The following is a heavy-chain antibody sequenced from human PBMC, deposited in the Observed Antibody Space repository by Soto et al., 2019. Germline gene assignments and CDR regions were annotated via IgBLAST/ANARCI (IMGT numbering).Heavy chain of an antibody. J-gene: IGHJ4*02. CDR3: ARQIYDSDSGPNFQYYFDS. Sequence: PGETLKISCQGSGYDFGAYWIGWVRQMPGKGLEWMGRIDPSDSQTYYSPSFRGHVTISAAKSITTVFLQWSSLRASDTAMYYCARQIYDSDSGPNFQYYFDSWGQGTLVTVSS. CDR2: IDPSDSQT. CDR1: GYDFGAYW. D-gene: IGHD3-22*01. V-gene: IGHV5-10-1*01.